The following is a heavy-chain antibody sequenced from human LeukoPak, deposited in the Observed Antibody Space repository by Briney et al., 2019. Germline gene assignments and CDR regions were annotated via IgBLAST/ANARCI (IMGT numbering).Heavy chain of an antibody. CDR2: IYYSGST. CDR1: GGSISSYY. CDR3: ARVGDFWSGYRSLTY. J-gene: IGHJ4*02. V-gene: IGHV4-59*01. Sequence: PSETLSLTCTVSGGSISSYYWSWIRQPPGKGLEWIGYIYYSGSTNYNPSLKSRVTISVDTSKSQFSLKLSSVTAADTAVYYCARVGDFWSGYRSLTYWGQGTLVTVSS. D-gene: IGHD3-3*01.